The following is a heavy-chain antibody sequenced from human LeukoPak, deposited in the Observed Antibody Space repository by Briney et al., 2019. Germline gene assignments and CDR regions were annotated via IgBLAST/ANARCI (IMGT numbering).Heavy chain of an antibody. CDR1: GFTFSSYW. J-gene: IGHJ5*02. Sequence: GGSLRLSCAASGFTFSSYWMHWVRQAPGKGLEWVSAISGSGGSTYYADSVKGRFTISRDNSKNTLYLQMNSLRAEDTAVYYCAKDSSSWSGGWFDPWGQGTLVTVSS. V-gene: IGHV3-23*01. CDR2: ISGSGGST. D-gene: IGHD6-13*01. CDR3: AKDSSSWSGGWFDP.